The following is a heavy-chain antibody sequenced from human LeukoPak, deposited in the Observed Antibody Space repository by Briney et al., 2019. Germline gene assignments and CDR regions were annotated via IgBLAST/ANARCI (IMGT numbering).Heavy chain of an antibody. Sequence: GGSLRLSCAASGFTFSSYAMYWVRQAPGKGLEYVSAVNGNGGSTFYANSVKGRFTISRDNSKNTVYLQMSSLRAEDMAVYYCARDGQLDYWGQGTLVTVSS. CDR3: ARDGQLDY. V-gene: IGHV3-64*01. CDR2: VNGNGGST. J-gene: IGHJ4*02. D-gene: IGHD5-18*01. CDR1: GFTFSSYA.